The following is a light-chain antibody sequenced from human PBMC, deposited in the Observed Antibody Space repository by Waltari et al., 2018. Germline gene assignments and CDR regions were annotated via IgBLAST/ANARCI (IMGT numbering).Light chain of an antibody. J-gene: IGLJ3*02. V-gene: IGLV2-23*01. Sequence: QSALTQPASVSGSPGQSITISCTASSSNLASYTLVSWYQQHAGKPPKLIIYEGAKRPSGVSSRCSGSTSGNTASLTISGLQAEDEADYYCCSYADNRVFGGGTKLTVL. CDR2: EGA. CDR3: CSYADNRV. CDR1: SSNLASYTL.